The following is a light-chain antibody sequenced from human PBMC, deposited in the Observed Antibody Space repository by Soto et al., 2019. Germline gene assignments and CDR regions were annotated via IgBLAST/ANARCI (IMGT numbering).Light chain of an antibody. V-gene: IGKV1-33*01. CDR1: HDITNF. Sequence: DIQMTQSPSSLSVSVGDRGTITCQASHDITNFLNWYQQKPGKAPKLMIYDVSKLEKGVPSRFNARASGTDFTLTIPTPPPHDISTDFCHPYDDLPNPFAQATRLETK. CDR2: DVS. J-gene: IGKJ5*01. CDR3: HPYDDLPNP.